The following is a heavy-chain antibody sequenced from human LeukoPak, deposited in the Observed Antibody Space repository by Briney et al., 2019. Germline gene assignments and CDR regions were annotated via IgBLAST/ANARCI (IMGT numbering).Heavy chain of an antibody. CDR3: ARDLIAVAGTHYYYYYGMDV. Sequence: GGTLRLSCAASGFTFSSYAMHWVRQAPGKGLEWVAVISYDGSNKYYADSVKGRFTISRENSKNTLYLQMNSLRAEVTAVYYCARDLIAVAGTHYYYYYGMDVWGQGTTVTVSS. CDR1: GFTFSSYA. CDR2: ISYDGSNK. J-gene: IGHJ6*02. D-gene: IGHD6-19*01. V-gene: IGHV3-30-3*01.